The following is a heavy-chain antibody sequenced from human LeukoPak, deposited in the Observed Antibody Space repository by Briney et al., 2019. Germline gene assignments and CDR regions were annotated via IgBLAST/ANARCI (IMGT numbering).Heavy chain of an antibody. CDR3: ARDRRAAAGRWFFDY. CDR1: GFTVSINY. Sequence: HPGGSLRLSCAASGFTVSINYMSWVRQAPGKGLEWVSVIYSGGNTYYADSVKGRFTISRDTSKNTLYLQMNSLRVEDTAVYYCARDRRAAAGRWFFDYWGQGTLVTVSS. V-gene: IGHV3-53*01. CDR2: IYSGGNT. D-gene: IGHD6-13*01. J-gene: IGHJ4*02.